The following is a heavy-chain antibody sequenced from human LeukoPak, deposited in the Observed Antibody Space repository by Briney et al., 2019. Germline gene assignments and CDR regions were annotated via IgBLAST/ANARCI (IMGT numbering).Heavy chain of an antibody. Sequence: PSETLSLTCTVSGGSVSNYYWNWIRQPPGKGLEWIGYIYYSGSTNYNPSPKSRVTISVDTSKNQFSLKLRSVTAADTAVYYCARGFDSKSTYFDYWGQGTLVTVSS. V-gene: IGHV4-59*02. D-gene: IGHD5-12*01. CDR1: GGSVSNYY. CDR2: IYYSGST. J-gene: IGHJ4*02. CDR3: ARGFDSKSTYFDY.